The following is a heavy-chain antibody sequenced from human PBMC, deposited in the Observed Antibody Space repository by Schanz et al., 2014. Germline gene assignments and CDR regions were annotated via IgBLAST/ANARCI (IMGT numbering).Heavy chain of an antibody. J-gene: IGHJ5*02. D-gene: IGHD5-18*01. CDR1: GGSISSSNW. CDR3: ARRSVSPSGNSYGYVVAWFDP. CDR2: IYHSGST. V-gene: IGHV4-4*02. Sequence: QVQLQESGPGLVKPSGTLSLTCAVSGGSISSSNWWSWVRQPPGKGLEWIGEIYHSGSTNYKPSPKSRVPISADKPKNQFSLKLRSVTAADTAVYYCARRSVSPSGNSYGYVVAWFDPWGQGTLVTVSS.